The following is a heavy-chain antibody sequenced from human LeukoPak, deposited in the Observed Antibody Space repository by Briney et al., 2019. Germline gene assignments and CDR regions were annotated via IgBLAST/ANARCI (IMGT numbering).Heavy chain of an antibody. J-gene: IGHJ4*02. Sequence: SETLSLTCTVSGASTASHYWTWLRQPPGKELEWIAYMFDTVSTKSNPSLKSQLTLSVDTSKKQLSLRLSSVTAADTAVYCCATIKRGSTYGYFDFWGQGIKVTVSS. V-gene: IGHV4-59*11. CDR1: GASTASHY. CDR3: ATIKRGSTYGYFDF. CDR2: MFDTVST. D-gene: IGHD5-18*01.